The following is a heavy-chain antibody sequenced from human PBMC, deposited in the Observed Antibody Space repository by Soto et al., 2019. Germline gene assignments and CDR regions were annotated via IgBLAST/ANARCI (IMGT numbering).Heavy chain of an antibody. CDR3: ASRDGITGTTGVDY. CDR2: ISSSSSYI. D-gene: IGHD1-7*01. Sequence: EVQLVESGGGLVKPGGSLRLSCAASGFTFSSYSMNWVRQAPGKGLEWVSSISSSSSYIYYADSVKGRFTISRDNAKNSLYLQMNSLRAEDTAVYYCASRDGITGTTGVDYWGQGTLVTVSS. CDR1: GFTFSSYS. V-gene: IGHV3-21*01. J-gene: IGHJ4*02.